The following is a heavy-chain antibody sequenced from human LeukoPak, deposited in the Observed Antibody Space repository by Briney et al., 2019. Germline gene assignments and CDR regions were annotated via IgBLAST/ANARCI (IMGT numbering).Heavy chain of an antibody. D-gene: IGHD3-22*01. Sequence: PGTPVKFSCKASGFTFTSSAVQWVRQARGQRLEWIGWIVAGSGNTNYAQKFQERVTITRDMSTSTAYMELSSLRSEDTAVYYCAALPNYYDSSGYYPYYFDYWGQGTLVTVSS. CDR1: GFTFTSSA. CDR3: AALPNYYDSSGYYPYYFDY. V-gene: IGHV1-58*01. CDR2: IVAGSGNT. J-gene: IGHJ4*02.